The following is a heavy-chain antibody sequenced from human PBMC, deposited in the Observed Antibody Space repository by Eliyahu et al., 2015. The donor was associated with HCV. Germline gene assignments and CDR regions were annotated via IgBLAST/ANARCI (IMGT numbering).Heavy chain of an antibody. D-gene: IGHD5-18*01. J-gene: IGHJ2*01. V-gene: IGHV3-30*18. CDR2: ISYDGSNK. Sequence: QVQLVESGGGVVQPGRXLRLSCAAXXFXFSRYGLHWVRQAPGKGLEWVAVISYDGSNKYYADSVKGRFTISRDNSKNTLYLQMNSLRAEDTAVYYCAKDRADGYSYGHWYFDLWGRGTLVTVSS. CDR3: AKDRADGYSYGHWYFDL. CDR1: XFXFSRYG.